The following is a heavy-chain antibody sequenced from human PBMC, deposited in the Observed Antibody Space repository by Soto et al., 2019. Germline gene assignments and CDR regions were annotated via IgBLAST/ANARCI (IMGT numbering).Heavy chain of an antibody. CDR3: TREGYCSSTSCSANFDY. D-gene: IGHD2-2*01. CDR1: GFTFGDYA. J-gene: IGHJ4*02. Sequence: GGSLRLSCTASGFTFGDYAMSWFRQAPGKGLEWVGFIRSKAYGGTTEYAASVKGRFTISRDDSKSIAYLQMNSLKTEDTAVYYCTREGYCSSTSCSANFDYWGQGTLVTVSS. CDR2: IRSKAYGGTT. V-gene: IGHV3-49*03.